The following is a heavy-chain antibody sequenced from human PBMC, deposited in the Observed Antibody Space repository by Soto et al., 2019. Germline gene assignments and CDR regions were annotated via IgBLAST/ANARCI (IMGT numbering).Heavy chain of an antibody. CDR1: GFTFSHQW. V-gene: IGHV3-74*01. CDR3: AREDSNYFDTKWLDD. CDR2: INSDGSSS. D-gene: IGHD3-9*01. J-gene: IGHJ4*02. Sequence: GGSMRLSCVAAGFTFSHQWMHCVRQDPGKGLVWLSQINSDGSSSAYADSVKGRFTISRDNVNNTLYLQMNSLRAEDSAVYFCAREDSNYFDTKWLDDWGQGTLVTVSS.